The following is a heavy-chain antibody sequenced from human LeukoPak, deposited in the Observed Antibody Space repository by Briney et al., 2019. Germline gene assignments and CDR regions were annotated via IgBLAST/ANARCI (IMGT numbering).Heavy chain of an antibody. CDR1: GYSFTSYW. V-gene: IGHV5-51*01. CDR3: ARHATPYYDFWSGSYNYYYYMDV. J-gene: IGHJ6*03. CDR2: IYPGDSDT. Sequence: GESLKISCKGSGYSFTSYWIGWVRQMPGKGLERTGIIYPGDSDTRYNPSFQGQVTISADKSISTAYLQWSSLKASGTAMYYCARHATPYYDFWSGSYNYYYYMDVWGKGTTVTVSS. D-gene: IGHD3-3*01.